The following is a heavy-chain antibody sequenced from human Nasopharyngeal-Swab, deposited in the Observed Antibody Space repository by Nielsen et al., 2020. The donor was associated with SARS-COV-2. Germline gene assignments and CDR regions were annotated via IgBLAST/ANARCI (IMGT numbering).Heavy chain of an antibody. J-gene: IGHJ5*02. Sequence: GGSLRLSCAASGFTFSGYWMSWVRQVPGKGLEWVANIKQDASEMYYVDSVKGRFTISRDNAKNSLYLQMNSLRAEDTAVYFCARDQPEYQLLGLWGRAFVDWFDPWGQGTLVTVSS. CDR2: IKQDASEM. CDR3: ARDQPEYQLLGLWGRAFVDWFDP. D-gene: IGHD2-2*01. V-gene: IGHV3-7*01. CDR1: GFTFSGYW.